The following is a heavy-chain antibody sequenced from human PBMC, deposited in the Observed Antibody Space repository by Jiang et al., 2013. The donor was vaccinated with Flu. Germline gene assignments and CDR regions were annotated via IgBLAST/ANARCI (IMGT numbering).Heavy chain of an antibody. CDR2: IYYSGST. Sequence: LLKPSETLSLTCTVSGGSISSYYWSWIRQPPGKGLEWIGYIYYSGSTNYNPSLKSRVTISVDTSKNQFSLKLSSVTAADTAVYYCARALGYSYGGRRYAFDIWGQGTMVTVSS. CDR1: GGSISSYY. D-gene: IGHD5-18*01. V-gene: IGHV4-59*01. CDR3: ARALGYSYGGRRYAFDI. J-gene: IGHJ3*02.